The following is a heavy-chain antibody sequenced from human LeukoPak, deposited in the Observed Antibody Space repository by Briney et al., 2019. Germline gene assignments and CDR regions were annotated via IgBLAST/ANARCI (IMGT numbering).Heavy chain of an antibody. CDR3: ARDLTHRRNYDSTGYQIVPAF. D-gene: IGHD3-22*01. CDR1: GYIFTSYG. J-gene: IGHJ4*02. V-gene: IGHV1-18*01. CDR2: ISGYNGHT. Sequence: ASVKVSCKASGYIFTSYGISWVRQAPGQGPEWMGGISGYNGHTKYVQKLQGRVTMTTDTSTSTAYMELRSLRSDDTAVYYCARDLTHRRNYDSTGYQIVPAFWGQGTLVTVSS.